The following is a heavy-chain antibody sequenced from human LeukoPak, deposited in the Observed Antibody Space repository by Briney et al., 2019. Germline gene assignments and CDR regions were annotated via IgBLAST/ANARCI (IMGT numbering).Heavy chain of an antibody. CDR1: GGSISSGGYY. CDR3: ARGYSHLTS. Sequence: TLETLSLTCTVSGGSISSGGYYWTWIRQHPGKGLEWIGYIHYSGSTYYNPSLKSRVTISVDTSKNQFSLKLSSVTAADTAVYYCARGYSHLTSWGQGTLVTVSS. V-gene: IGHV4-31*03. D-gene: IGHD2-21*01. CDR2: IHYSGST. J-gene: IGHJ4*02.